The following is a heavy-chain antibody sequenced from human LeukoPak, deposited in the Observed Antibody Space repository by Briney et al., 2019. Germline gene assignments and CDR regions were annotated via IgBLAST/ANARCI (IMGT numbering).Heavy chain of an antibody. CDR3: ARGDRRDIVVDILTDHYGMDV. CDR1: GYTLTELS. J-gene: IGHJ6*04. CDR2: FDPEDGET. Sequence: ASVKVSCKVSGYTLTELSMHWVRQAPGKGLEWMGGFDPEDGETIYAQKFQGRVTMTEDTSTDTAYMELSSLRSEDTAVYYCARGDRRDIVVDILTDHYGMDVWGKGTTVTVSS. V-gene: IGHV1-24*01. D-gene: IGHD2-2*01.